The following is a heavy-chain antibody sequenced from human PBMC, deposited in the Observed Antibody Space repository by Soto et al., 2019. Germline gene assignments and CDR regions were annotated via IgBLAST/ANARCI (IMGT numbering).Heavy chain of an antibody. D-gene: IGHD1-26*01. V-gene: IGHV3-15*01. CDR3: TGKANGY. CDR2: IKSKTDGGTT. J-gene: IGHJ4*02. Sequence: EVQLVESGGGLVNPGGSLRLSCVASGITFSNAWMSWVRQAPGKGLEWVGSIKSKTDGGTTDYAAPVKGRFTISRDDSKNILYLQMNSLKTEDTAVYYCTGKANGYWGQGTLVTVSS. CDR1: GITFSNAW.